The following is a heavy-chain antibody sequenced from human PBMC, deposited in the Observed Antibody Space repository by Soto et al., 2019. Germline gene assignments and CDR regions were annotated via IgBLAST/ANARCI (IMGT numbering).Heavy chain of an antibody. J-gene: IGHJ4*02. CDR1: GGSISSGGYS. Sequence: QLQLQESGSGLVKPSQTLSLTCAVSGGSISSGGYSWSWIRQPPGQGLEWVGYIYHSGSTYYNPSLKSRVTISIDRSKNQFSLKLSSVTAADTAVYYCTRSSSTVTTLDYWGQGTLVTVSS. D-gene: IGHD2-2*01. V-gene: IGHV4-30-2*01. CDR2: IYHSGST. CDR3: TRSSSTVTTLDY.